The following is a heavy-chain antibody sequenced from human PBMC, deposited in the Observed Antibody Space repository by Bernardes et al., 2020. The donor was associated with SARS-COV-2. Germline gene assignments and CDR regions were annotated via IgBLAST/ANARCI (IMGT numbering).Heavy chain of an antibody. CDR3: ATFCTSCLTEVPDV. J-gene: IGHJ6*02. V-gene: IGHV3-21*01. D-gene: IGHD2-2*01. CDR2: ISSSSSYI. Sequence: GSLRLSCAASGFTFSSYSMNWVRQAPGKGLEWVSSISSSSSYIYYADSVKGRFTISRDNAKNSLYLQMNSLRAEDTAVYYCATFCTSCLTEVPDVWGQGTTVTVSS. CDR1: GFTFSSYS.